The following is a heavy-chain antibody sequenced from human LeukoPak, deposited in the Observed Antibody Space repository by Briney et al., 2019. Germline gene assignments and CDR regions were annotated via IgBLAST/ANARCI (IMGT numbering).Heavy chain of an antibody. CDR2: ISGSGGST. CDR3: AKGSVAPYYYYYMDV. D-gene: IGHD6-19*01. J-gene: IGHJ6*03. V-gene: IGHV3-23*01. CDR1: GFTFSNYA. Sequence: GGTLRLSCAASGFTFSNYAMSWVRQAPGKGLEWVSAISGSGGSTYYADSVKGWFTISRDNSKNTLYLQMNSLRAEDTAVYYCAKGSVAPYYYYYMDVWGKGTTVTVSS.